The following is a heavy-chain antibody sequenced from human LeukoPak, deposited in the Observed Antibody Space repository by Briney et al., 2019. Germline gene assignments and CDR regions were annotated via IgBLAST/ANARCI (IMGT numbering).Heavy chain of an antibody. J-gene: IGHJ4*02. D-gene: IGHD6-13*01. Sequence: ASVKVSCKASGYTFINYGISWVRQAPGQGLEWMGWISAENGNTGYVENLQGRVTMTTDTSSSTVYMELRSLRPDDTAVYCARVLSSSWYGYYFDYWGQGTLVTVSS. CDR2: ISAENGNT. CDR3: RVLSSSWYGYYFDY. CDR1: GYTFINYG. V-gene: IGHV1-18*01.